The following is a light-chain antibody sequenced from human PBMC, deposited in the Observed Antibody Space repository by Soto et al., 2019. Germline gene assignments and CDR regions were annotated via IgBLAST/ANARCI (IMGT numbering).Light chain of an antibody. Sequence: SYELTQPPSVSVSPGQTASITCSGDKLGDKYACWYQQKPGQSPVLLIYQDSKRPSGIPERFSGSNSGNTATLTISGTQAMDEADYYCQAWDSSTLYVFGTGTKLTVL. J-gene: IGLJ1*01. CDR1: KLGDKY. V-gene: IGLV3-1*01. CDR2: QDS. CDR3: QAWDSSTLYV.